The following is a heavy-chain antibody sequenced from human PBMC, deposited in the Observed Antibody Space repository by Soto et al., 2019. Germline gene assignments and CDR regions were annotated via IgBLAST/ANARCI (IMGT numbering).Heavy chain of an antibody. V-gene: IGHV3-21*01. CDR3: ARDMVEYSSSSEFDP. CDR2: ISSSSSYI. J-gene: IGHJ5*02. Sequence: PGGSLRLSCAASGFTFSSYSKNWVRQAPGKGLEWVSSISSSSSYIYYADSVKGRFTISRDNAKNSLYLQMNSLRAEDTAVYYCARDMVEYSSSSEFDPWGQGTLVTVYS. D-gene: IGHD6-6*01. CDR1: GFTFSSYS.